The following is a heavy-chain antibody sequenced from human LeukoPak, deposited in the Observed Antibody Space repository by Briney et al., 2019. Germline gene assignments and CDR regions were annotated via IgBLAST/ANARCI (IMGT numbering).Heavy chain of an antibody. CDR2: IYYSGST. Sequence: PSETLSLTCTVSGGSISSYYWSWIRQPPGKGLEWIGYIYYSGSTNYNPSLKSRVTISVDTSKNQFSLKLSSVTAADTAVYYCARFSSIAARFDYWGKGTLVTVSS. CDR3: ARFSSIAARFDY. D-gene: IGHD6-6*01. CDR1: GGSISSYY. J-gene: IGHJ4*02. V-gene: IGHV4-59*01.